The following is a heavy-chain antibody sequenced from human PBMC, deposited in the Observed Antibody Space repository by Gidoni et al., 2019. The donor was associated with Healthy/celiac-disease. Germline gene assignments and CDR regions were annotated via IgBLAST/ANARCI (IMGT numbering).Heavy chain of an antibody. D-gene: IGHD3-3*01. CDR1: GGSISSYY. J-gene: IGHJ4*02. Sequence: QVQLQESGPGLVKPSETLSLTCTVSGGSISSYYWSWIRQPPGKGLEWIGYIYYSGGTNYNPSLKSRVTISVDTSKNQFSLKLSSVTAADTAVYYCARVSYDFWSGYYYYFDYWGQGTLVTVSS. V-gene: IGHV4-59*01. CDR3: ARVSYDFWSGYYYYFDY. CDR2: IYYSGGT.